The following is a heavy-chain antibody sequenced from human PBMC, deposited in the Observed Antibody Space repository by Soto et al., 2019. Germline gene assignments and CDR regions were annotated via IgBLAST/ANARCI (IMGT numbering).Heavy chain of an antibody. D-gene: IGHD1-26*01. CDR1: EFSLSTSGVG. Sequence: QITLKESGPTLVKPTQTLTLTCTFSEFSLSTSGVGVGWIRQPPGKALEWLALIYWDDDTRYSPSLKSRLTITKDTSKNQVVLTMSTMDPVDSATYYCARRVGAIPFDYWGQGILVTVSS. CDR3: ARRVGAIPFDY. J-gene: IGHJ4*02. V-gene: IGHV2-5*02. CDR2: IYWDDDT.